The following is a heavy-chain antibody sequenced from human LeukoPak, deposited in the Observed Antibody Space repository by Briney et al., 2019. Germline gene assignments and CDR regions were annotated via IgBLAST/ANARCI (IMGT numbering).Heavy chain of an antibody. CDR1: GFTFSSYN. J-gene: IGHJ3*02. V-gene: IGHV3-21*04. CDR3: ARDIVLIAVAVRGSFDI. D-gene: IGHD6-19*01. Sequence: PGGSLRLSCAVSGFTFSSYNMNWVRQAPGKGLEWVSSISTSSSYIYYADSVKGRFTISRDNAKNSLYLQMNSLRAEDTALYYCARDIVLIAVAVRGSFDIWGQGTMVTVSS. CDR2: ISTSSSYI.